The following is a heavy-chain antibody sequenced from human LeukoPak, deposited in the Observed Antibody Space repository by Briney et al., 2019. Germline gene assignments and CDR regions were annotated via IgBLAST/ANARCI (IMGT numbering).Heavy chain of an antibody. CDR2: ISYDGSKT. CDR3: AIGQTGNFDY. V-gene: IGHV3-30*04. J-gene: IGHJ4*02. D-gene: IGHD1-1*01. Sequence: GGSLRLSCAASGFTFSSYTIHWVRQAPGEGLEWVAVISYDGSKTYYADSVKGRFTISRDDSKNTLYLQMNSLRAEDTAVYYCAIGQTGNFDYWGQGTLVTVSS. CDR1: GFTFSSYT.